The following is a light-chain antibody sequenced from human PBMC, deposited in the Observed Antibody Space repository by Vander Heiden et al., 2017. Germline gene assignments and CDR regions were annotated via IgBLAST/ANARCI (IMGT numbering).Light chain of an antibody. CDR1: SSAVGGDNL. Sequence: SALTQPASVSGSPGQSITISCPGTSSAVGGDNLDSCDQQHPGNAPQLMIYDVTKRPSVVSDRFSGSKSGNTSSLTISGLQAEDEADYYCCSYADSSTLVFGGGTKLTVL. CDR2: DVT. J-gene: IGLJ2*01. CDR3: CSYADSSTLV. V-gene: IGLV2-23*02.